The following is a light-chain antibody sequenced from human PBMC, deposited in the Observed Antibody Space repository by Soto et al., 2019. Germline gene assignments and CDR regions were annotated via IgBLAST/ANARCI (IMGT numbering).Light chain of an antibody. CDR2: DTS. J-gene: IGKJ5*01. CDR1: QSVSNTY. CDR3: QQYGTSEII. V-gene: IGKV3-20*01. Sequence: IVLTQSPGTLSLSPGERATLSCRTSQSVSNTYVAWYQQKPGQAPRLLIYDTSSRVTGIPDRFSGSGSGTDFTLTISRLEPEAFAVFYCQQYGTSEIIFGQGTRLE.